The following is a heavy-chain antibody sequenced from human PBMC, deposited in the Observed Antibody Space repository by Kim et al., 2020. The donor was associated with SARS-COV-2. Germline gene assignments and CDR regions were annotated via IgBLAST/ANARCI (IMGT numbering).Heavy chain of an antibody. J-gene: IGHJ6*02. CDR2: PNRGGT. V-gene: IGHV1-2*02. Sequence: PNRGGTSYAQKFQGRVTMTRDTSISTAYVELSRLGSDDTAVYYCASGMDVWGQGTTVTVSS. CDR3: ASGMDV.